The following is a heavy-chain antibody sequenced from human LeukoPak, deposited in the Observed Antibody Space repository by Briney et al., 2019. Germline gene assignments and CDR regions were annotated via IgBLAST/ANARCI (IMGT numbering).Heavy chain of an antibody. CDR1: GFTFSSYA. J-gene: IGHJ6*04. D-gene: IGHD3-10*01. CDR2: ISGSCGST. Sequence: GVSLRLACAASGFTFSSYAMSLVRQAPGKGREWVSAISGSCGSTYYADSVKGRFTISRGNSKTTLYPQLNSLRAEDTAVYSCAKDMVRGVIIAYYYYYGMDVWGKGTTVTVSS. V-gene: IGHV3-23*01. CDR3: AKDMVRGVIIAYYYYYGMDV.